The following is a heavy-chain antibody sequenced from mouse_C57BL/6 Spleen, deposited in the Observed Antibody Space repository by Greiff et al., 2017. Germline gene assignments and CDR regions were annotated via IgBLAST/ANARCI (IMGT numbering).Heavy chain of an antibody. V-gene: IGHV5-9-1*02. J-gene: IGHJ1*03. CDR1: GFTFSSYA. CDR3: TRDEPIYYYGSSYRYFDV. D-gene: IGHD1-1*01. CDR2: ISSGGDYI. Sequence: EVHLVESGEGLVKPGGSLKLSCAASGFTFSSYAMSWVRQTPEKRLEWVAYISSGGDYIYYADTVKGRFTISRDNARNTLYLQMSSLKSEDTAMYYCTRDEPIYYYGSSYRYFDVWGTGTTVTVSS.